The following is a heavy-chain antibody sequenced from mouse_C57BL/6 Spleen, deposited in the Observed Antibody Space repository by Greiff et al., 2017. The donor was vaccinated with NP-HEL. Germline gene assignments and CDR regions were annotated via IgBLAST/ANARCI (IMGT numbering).Heavy chain of an antibody. CDR2: IDPSDSET. V-gene: IGHV1-52*01. CDR1: GYTFTSYW. CDR3: ATYHYYGSSYGAMDY. D-gene: IGHD1-1*01. Sequence: QVQLQQPGAELVRPGSSVKLSCKASGYTFTSYWMHWVKQRPIQGLEWIGNIDPSDSETHYNQKFKDKATLTVDKSSSTAYMQLSSLTSEDSAVYYCATYHYYGSSYGAMDYWGQGTSVTVSS. J-gene: IGHJ4*01.